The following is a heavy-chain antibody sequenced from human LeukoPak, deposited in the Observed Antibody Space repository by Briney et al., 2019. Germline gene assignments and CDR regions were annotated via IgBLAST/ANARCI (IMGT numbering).Heavy chain of an antibody. Sequence: ASVKLSCKASGGTFSSYAISWVRHAPGQGLEWMGGIIPIFGTANYSQKFQGRVTITADESTSTAYMELSCLRSEDTAVYYCAEAVVTRPDYYYYYMDVWGKGTTVTVSS. CDR1: GGTFSSYA. CDR3: AEAVVTRPDYYYYYMDV. CDR2: IIPIFGTA. J-gene: IGHJ6*03. V-gene: IGHV1-69*13. D-gene: IGHD4-23*01.